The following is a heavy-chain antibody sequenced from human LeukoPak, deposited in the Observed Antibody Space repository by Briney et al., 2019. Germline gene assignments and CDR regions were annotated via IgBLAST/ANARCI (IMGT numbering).Heavy chain of an antibody. Sequence: ASVKVSCKASGYTFTSYGISWVRQAPGQGLEWMGWISAYNGNTNYAQKLQGRVTMTTDTSTSTAYMELRSLRSDDTAVYYCARDGHGDYPEEYFQHWGQGTLVTVSS. CDR2: ISAYNGNT. D-gene: IGHD4-17*01. CDR3: ARDGHGDYPEEYFQH. CDR1: GYTFTSYG. J-gene: IGHJ1*01. V-gene: IGHV1-18*01.